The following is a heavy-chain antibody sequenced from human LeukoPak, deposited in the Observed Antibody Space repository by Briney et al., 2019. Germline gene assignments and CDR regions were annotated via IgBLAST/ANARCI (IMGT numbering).Heavy chain of an antibody. J-gene: IGHJ4*02. CDR1: GGSISSYY. CDR3: ARTGGYYGSGSYYNYYFDY. D-gene: IGHD3-10*01. V-gene: IGHV4-59*01. CDR2: IYDSGST. Sequence: ASATLSLTCTVSGGSISSYYWSWIRQPPGKGLEWIAHIYDSGSTKYNPSLKSRATISEDTSKNQFSLKLSSVTAADTAVYYCARTGGYYGSGSYYNYYFDYWGQGTLVTVSS.